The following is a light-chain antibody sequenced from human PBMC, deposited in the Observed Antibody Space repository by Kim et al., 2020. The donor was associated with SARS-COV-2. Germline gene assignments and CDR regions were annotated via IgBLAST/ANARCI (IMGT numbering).Light chain of an antibody. Sequence: LSPPRCTGSLLSNYVQCYQPPPGSAPSTVIYDDNHRPSAVPALFSASISSSSNSASLTITELTTADETYYYCQSYDNYNPFIFGAGTKVTVL. CDR2: DDN. V-gene: IGLV6-57*03. CDR1: TGSLLSNY. CDR3: QSYDNYNPFI. J-gene: IGLJ1*01.